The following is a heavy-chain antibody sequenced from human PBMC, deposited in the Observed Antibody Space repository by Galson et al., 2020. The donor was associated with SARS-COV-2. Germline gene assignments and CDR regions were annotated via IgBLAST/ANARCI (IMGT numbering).Heavy chain of an antibody. V-gene: IGHV1-3*04. CDR1: GYSFTRYT. Sequence: ASVKVSCTTSGYSFTRYTIQWMRQVPGQGFEWLGWLHTGNGKTELSQNFAGRVILTTDRSASTVYLVLSGLRHEDTALYFCARESQLAGDSWGQGTPVIVSS. CDR2: LHTGNGKT. D-gene: IGHD1-1*01. J-gene: IGHJ4*02. CDR3: ARESQLAGDS.